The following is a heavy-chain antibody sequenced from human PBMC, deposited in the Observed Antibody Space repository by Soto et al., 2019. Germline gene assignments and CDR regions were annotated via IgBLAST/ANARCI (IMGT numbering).Heavy chain of an antibody. CDR3: ARSRGELWLTSYFDY. V-gene: IGHV4-34*01. CDR1: GGSFSGYY. J-gene: IGHJ4*02. Sequence: PSETLSLTCAVYGGSFSGYYWSWIRQPPGKGLEWIGEINHSGSTNYNPSLKSRVTISVDTSKNQFSLKLSSVTAADTAVYYCARSRGELWLTSYFDYWGQGTLVTVSS. CDR2: INHSGST. D-gene: IGHD5-18*01.